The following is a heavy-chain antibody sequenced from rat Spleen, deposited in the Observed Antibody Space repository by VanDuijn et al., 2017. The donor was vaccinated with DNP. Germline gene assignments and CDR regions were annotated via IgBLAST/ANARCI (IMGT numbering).Heavy chain of an antibody. Sequence: EVQLVESGGGLVQPGRSLKLSCTASGFTFSDYYMAWVRQAPTKGLEWVASISYDGGSTYYRDSVKGRFTISRDNAKSSLYLQMDSLRSEDMATYYCVRRGYYSSFDYWGQGVMVTVSS. CDR2: ISYDGGST. V-gene: IGHV5-20*01. D-gene: IGHD1-2*01. CDR3: VRRGYYSSFDY. CDR1: GFTFSDYY. J-gene: IGHJ2*01.